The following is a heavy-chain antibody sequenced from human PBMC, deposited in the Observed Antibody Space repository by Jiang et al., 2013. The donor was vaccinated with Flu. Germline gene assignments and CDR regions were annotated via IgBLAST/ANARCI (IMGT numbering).Heavy chain of an antibody. J-gene: IGHJ4*03. D-gene: IGHD6-13*01. Sequence: GSGLVKPSETLSLTCTVSGRSISSSSYYWGWIRQPPGKGLEWIGTISYSGSTYYNMSLKSRVTISVDTSKNQFSLKLSSVTAADTAVYYCARILAASVTIDYVGPGTLVTVSS. CDR2: ISYSGST. V-gene: IGHV4-39*01. CDR1: GRSISSSSYY. CDR3: ARILAASVTIDY.